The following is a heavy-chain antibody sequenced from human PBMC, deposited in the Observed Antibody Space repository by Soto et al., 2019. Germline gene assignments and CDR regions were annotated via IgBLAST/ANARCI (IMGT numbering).Heavy chain of an antibody. CDR1: GGSFSAYS. CDR2: INHSGST. J-gene: IGHJ5*02. Sequence: SETLSLTCAVYGGSFSAYSWTWIRQSPEKGLEWIGEINHSGSTFYAPSLRSRVTISADTSKNHFSLNLNSVTVADTAIYYCARDRPIRDSGSTSFDPWGPGIQVTVSS. CDR3: ARDRPIRDSGSTSFDP. D-gene: IGHD3-10*01. V-gene: IGHV4-34*09.